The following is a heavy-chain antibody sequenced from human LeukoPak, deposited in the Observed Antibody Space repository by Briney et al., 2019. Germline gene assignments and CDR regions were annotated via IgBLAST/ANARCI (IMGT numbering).Heavy chain of an antibody. D-gene: IGHD6-13*01. CDR3: ARDAVYSSSWYESLKYYYYGMDV. CDR2: INPNSGGT. CDR1: EYTFTGYY. Sequence: ASVKVSCKASEYTFTGYYMHWVRQAPGQGLEWMGWINPNSGGTNYAQKFQGRVTMTRDTSISTAYMELSRLRSDDTAVYYCARDAVYSSSWYESLKYYYYGMDVWGQGTAVTVSS. V-gene: IGHV1-2*02. J-gene: IGHJ6*02.